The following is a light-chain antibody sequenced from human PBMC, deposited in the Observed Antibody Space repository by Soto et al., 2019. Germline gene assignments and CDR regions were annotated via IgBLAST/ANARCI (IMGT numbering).Light chain of an antibody. J-gene: IGLJ3*02. CDR3: SSYTTSGTPV. CDR2: EVS. V-gene: IGLV2-14*01. Sequence: QSALTQPASVSGSPGQTITISCTGTSSGVGGYNYLSWYQQHPGKAPKVMIYEVSNRPSGVSNRFSGSKSGNTASLTISGLQAEDEADYFCSSYTTSGTPVFGGGTKLTVL. CDR1: SSGVGGYNY.